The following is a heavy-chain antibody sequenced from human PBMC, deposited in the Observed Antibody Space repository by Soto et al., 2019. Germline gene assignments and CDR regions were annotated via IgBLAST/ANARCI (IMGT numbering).Heavy chain of an antibody. CDR2: ISGSGGST. CDR3: AKDVSTYGDPGSYWYFDH. CDR1: GFTFSSYA. D-gene: IGHD4-17*01. Sequence: VQLLESGGGLVQPGGSLRLSCAASGFTFSSYAMSWVRQAPGKGLEWVSAISGSGGSTYYADSVKGRFTISRDNSKNTLYLQMNSLRAEDTAVYYCAKDVSTYGDPGSYWYFDHWGRGTLVTVSS. V-gene: IGHV3-23*01. J-gene: IGHJ2*01.